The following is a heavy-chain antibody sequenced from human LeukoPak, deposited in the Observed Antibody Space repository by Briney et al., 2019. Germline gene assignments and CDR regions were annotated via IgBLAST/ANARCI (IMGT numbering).Heavy chain of an antibody. CDR3: ARAAYDSSGYLTL. D-gene: IGHD3-22*01. V-gene: IGHV3-33*01. CDR1: GFTFSSYG. Sequence: GRSLRLSCAASGFTFSSYGMHWVRQAPGKGLEWVAVIWYDGTNKYYADSVKGRFTVSRDNSKNTLFLQMNILRAEDTAVYYCARAAYDSSGYLTLWGQGTLVAVSS. CDR2: IWYDGTNK. J-gene: IGHJ4*02.